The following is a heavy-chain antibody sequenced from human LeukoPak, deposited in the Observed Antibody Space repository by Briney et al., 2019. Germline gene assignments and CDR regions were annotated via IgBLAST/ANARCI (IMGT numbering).Heavy chain of an antibody. J-gene: IGHJ6*02. CDR1: GGTFSSYA. V-gene: IGHV1-69*04. Sequence: SVKVSCKASGGTFSSYAINWVRQAPGQGLEWMGRIIPILDTANYAQKFQGRVTITADKSTSTAYMELSSLTSEGTAVYYCARDNTVTTPYFYYALDVWGQGTTVTVSS. CDR3: ARDNTVTTPYFYYALDV. D-gene: IGHD4-17*01. CDR2: IIPILDTA.